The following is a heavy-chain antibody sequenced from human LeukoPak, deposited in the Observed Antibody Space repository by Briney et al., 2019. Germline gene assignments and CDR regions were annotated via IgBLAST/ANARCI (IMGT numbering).Heavy chain of an antibody. CDR3: AKDRDSGSCPGMDV. D-gene: IGHD1-26*01. CDR2: ISGSSSTI. Sequence: GGSLRLSCAASGFTFSSYGMNWVRQAPGKGLEWVSYISGSSSTIYYADSVKGRFTISRDNAKNSLYLQMNSLRDEDTAVYYCAKDRDSGSCPGMDVWGRGTTVTVSS. CDR1: GFTFSSYG. J-gene: IGHJ6*02. V-gene: IGHV3-48*02.